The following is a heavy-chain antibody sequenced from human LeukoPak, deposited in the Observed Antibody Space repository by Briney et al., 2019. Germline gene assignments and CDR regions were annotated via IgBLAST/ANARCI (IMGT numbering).Heavy chain of an antibody. CDR2: INPDGRDT. CDR1: GFTFNRCW. Sequence: GGSLRLSCVVSGFTFNRCWMNWVRQAPGKGLEWVAHINPDGRDTYYVDSVKGRFTISRDSAQNSMYLQMNSLRVEDTAVYYCTSWGDTTAEYFQRWGQGTLVTVSS. D-gene: IGHD2-21*02. V-gene: IGHV3-7*01. CDR3: TSWGDTTAEYFQR. J-gene: IGHJ1*01.